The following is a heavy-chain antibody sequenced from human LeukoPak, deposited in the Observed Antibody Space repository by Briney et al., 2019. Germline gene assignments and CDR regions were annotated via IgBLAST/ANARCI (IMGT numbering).Heavy chain of an antibody. J-gene: IGHJ4*02. CDR3: AKAQKYTSDLDY. CDR2: IHGGGAT. CDR1: GFTFTSYA. Sequence: GGSLRLSCAASGFTFTSYAMSWVRQAPGKGLEWLSAIHGGGATFYSHSVRGRFTISRDTSKNTLYLQMNSLRAEDTALYYCAKAQKYTSDLDYWGQGTLVTVSS. D-gene: IGHD6-19*01. V-gene: IGHV3-23*01.